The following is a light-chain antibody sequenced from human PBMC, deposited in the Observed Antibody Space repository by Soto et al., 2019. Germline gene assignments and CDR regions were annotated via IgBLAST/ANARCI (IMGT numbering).Light chain of an antibody. CDR2: GAS. V-gene: IGKV3-15*01. CDR3: QHYNNWPLT. J-gene: IGKJ4*01. Sequence: EIVMTQSPATLSVSPGERATLSCRASQSLSRNLAWYQQKPGQAPRLLIYGASTRATGIPARFSGSGSGTEFSLTINSLQSEDFAVYYCQHYNNWPLTFGGGTKVAIK. CDR1: QSLSRN.